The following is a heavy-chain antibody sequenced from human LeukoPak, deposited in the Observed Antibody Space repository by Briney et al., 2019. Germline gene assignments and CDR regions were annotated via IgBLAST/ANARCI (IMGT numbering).Heavy chain of an antibody. J-gene: IGHJ1*01. CDR3: TRVRALAAAGTGARYFQD. CDR2: SNPSSGGT. V-gene: IGHV1-2*02. D-gene: IGHD6-13*01. Sequence: ASVKVSCKASGYTFSDYHIHWLRQAPGQGLEWMGLSNPSSGGTNYAEKFHGRVTMTRDTSTNTAYMELSRLRSDDTAVYFCTRVRALAAAGTGARYFQDWGQGTLVTVSS. CDR1: GYTFSDYH.